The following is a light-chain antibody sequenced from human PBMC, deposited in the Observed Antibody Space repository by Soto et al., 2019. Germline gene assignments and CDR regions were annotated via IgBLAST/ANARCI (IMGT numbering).Light chain of an antibody. CDR2: QDT. CDR3: QAWDSNTYV. CDR1: KLGDKY. V-gene: IGLV3-1*01. Sequence: SYELTQPPSVSVSPGQTATITCSGDKLGDKYACWYQQKPGQSPVLVIHQDTKRPSGIPERFSGSNSGNTATLTISGTQAIDEADYYCQAWDSNTYVFGTGTKLTVL. J-gene: IGLJ1*01.